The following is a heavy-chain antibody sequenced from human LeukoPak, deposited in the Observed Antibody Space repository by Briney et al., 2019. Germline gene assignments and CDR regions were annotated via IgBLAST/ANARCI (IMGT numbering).Heavy chain of an antibody. CDR1: GGSFGNYY. V-gene: IGHV4-34*01. CDR2: INHSGST. J-gene: IGHJ6*02. CDR3: ARGNGWSGLAGMDV. Sequence: SETLSLTCAVYGGSFGNYYWSWIRQPPGKGLEWIGEINHSGSTNYNPSFKSRVTISVDTSKNQFSLKLSSVTAADTAVYYCARGNGWSGLAGMDVWGQGTTVTVSS. D-gene: IGHD3-3*01.